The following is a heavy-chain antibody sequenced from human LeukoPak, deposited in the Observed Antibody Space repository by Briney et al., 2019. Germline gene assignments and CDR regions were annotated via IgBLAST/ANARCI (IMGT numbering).Heavy chain of an antibody. CDR1: GGSITDHF. Sequence: SVTLSLTCTVSGGSITDHFWGWIRHTPGMGLEWIGHIYGSPTYNPSLKSRVTISDDTSENQIFLQMTSVTAADTAIYYCARRFRTSASGILHHDAYDIWGPGTEVIVSS. CDR3: ARRFRTSASGILHHDAYDI. CDR2: IYGSP. J-gene: IGHJ3*02. V-gene: IGHV4-4*09. D-gene: IGHD3-10*01.